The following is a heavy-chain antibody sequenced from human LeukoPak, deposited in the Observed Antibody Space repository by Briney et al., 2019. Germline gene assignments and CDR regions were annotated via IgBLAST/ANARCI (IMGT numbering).Heavy chain of an antibody. CDR1: GFTFSRCW. D-gene: IGHD1-26*01. J-gene: IGHJ6*03. CDR2: IKQDGSEK. Sequence: GGSLRLSCAASGFTFSRCWMSWVRQAPGKGLEWVANIKQDGSEKYFVDSVKGRFTISRDNAKNSLYLQMNSLRAEDTAVYFCARDRKWEPRGDYMDVWGKGTTVTVSS. V-gene: IGHV3-7*01. CDR3: ARDRKWEPRGDYMDV.